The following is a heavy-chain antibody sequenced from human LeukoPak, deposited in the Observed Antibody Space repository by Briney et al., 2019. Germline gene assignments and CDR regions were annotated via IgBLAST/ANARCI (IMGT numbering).Heavy chain of an antibody. CDR1: GFTFSSYG. Sequence: PGGSLRLSCAASGFTFSSYGMHWVRQAPGKGLEWVAFIRYDGSNKYYADSVKGRFTISRDNSKNTLYLQMNSLRAEDTAVYYCARGSDNYALDYWGQGTLVTVSS. CDR2: IRYDGSNK. V-gene: IGHV3-30*02. D-gene: IGHD1-1*01. J-gene: IGHJ4*02. CDR3: ARGSDNYALDY.